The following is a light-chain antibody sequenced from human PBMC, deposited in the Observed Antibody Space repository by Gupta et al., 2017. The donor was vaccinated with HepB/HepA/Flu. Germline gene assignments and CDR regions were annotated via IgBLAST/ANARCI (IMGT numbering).Light chain of an antibody. V-gene: IGKV3-11*01. CDR2: DAS. CDR3: QQRSNWPLT. J-gene: IGKJ4*01. Sequence: IVLTQTPATLSLSPAERATLACRASQSVSSYLAWYQQKPGQAPRLLIYDASNRATGIPARFSGSGSGTDFTLTISSLEPEDFAVYYCQQRSNWPLTFGGGTKVEI. CDR1: QSVSSY.